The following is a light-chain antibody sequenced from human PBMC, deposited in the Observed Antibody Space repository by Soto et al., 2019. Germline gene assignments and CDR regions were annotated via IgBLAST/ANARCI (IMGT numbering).Light chain of an antibody. Sequence: EIVLTQSPGTLSLSPGERATLSCRASQSVSSSYLAWYQQKPGQSPRLLIYGASSRATGIPDRFSGSGSGTDFTLTISRLEPEYFAVYYCQQYGSSPPLTFGGGTNVEIK. CDR3: QQYGSSPPLT. V-gene: IGKV3-20*01. J-gene: IGKJ4*01. CDR1: QSVSSSY. CDR2: GAS.